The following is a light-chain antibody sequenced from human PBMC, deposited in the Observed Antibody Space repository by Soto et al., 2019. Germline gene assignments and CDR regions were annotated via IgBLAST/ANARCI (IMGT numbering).Light chain of an antibody. CDR2: LSS. J-gene: IGKJ2*01. V-gene: IGKV2-28*01. Sequence: DIVMTQSPLSLPVTPGEPASISCRSSQSLLHSYGFNYLDWYLQKPGQSPQLLIDLSSTRASVVPDRLSGCGSCSDFTPKISSVEAEDVGVYYCEQALQSPYTLGQGTKLEIK. CDR1: QSLLHSYGFNY. CDR3: EQALQSPYT.